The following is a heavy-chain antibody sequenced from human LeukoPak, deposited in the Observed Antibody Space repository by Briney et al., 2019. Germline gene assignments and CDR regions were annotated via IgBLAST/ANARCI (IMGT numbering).Heavy chain of an antibody. Sequence: GGSLRLSCAASGFTFSTYAMSWVRQAPGKGLEWVSAISGSGGSTYYADSVKGRFTISRDSSKNTLYLQMNSLRAEDTAVYYCAKPITMVRGRDFVYWGQGTLVTVSS. J-gene: IGHJ4*02. V-gene: IGHV3-23*01. CDR1: GFTFSTYA. CDR3: AKPITMVRGRDFVY. CDR2: ISGSGGST. D-gene: IGHD3-10*01.